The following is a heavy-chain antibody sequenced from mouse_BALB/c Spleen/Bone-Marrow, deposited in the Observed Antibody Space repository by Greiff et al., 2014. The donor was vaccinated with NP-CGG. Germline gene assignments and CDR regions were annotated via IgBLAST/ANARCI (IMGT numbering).Heavy chain of an antibody. Sequence: VQLQQSGAELMKPGASVKISCRATGYTFSSYWMEWVNQRPGHGLEWIGEILPGSGTTHYNEKFKDKATFTADTSSNTAYMQLSSLTSEDSAVYYCARGGYDTSIFAYWGQGTLVTVSA. J-gene: IGHJ3*01. CDR1: GYTFSSYW. CDR2: ILPGSGTT. D-gene: IGHD2-3*01. V-gene: IGHV1-9*01. CDR3: ARGGYDTSIFAY.